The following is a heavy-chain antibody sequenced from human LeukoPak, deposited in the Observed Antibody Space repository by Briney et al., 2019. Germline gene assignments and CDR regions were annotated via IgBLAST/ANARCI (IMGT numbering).Heavy chain of an antibody. CDR3: ATNPPGRTYLQD. CDR1: VFTFDDYG. J-gene: IGHJ1*01. CDR2: INWIGDTT. D-gene: IGHD1-1*01. V-gene: IGHV3-20*04. Sequence: PGGSLRLSCAASVFTFDDYGMTWVRQVPGKGLGWIAEINWIGDTTRYGDSVKGRFTISRDNAKNSLDLQINSLRVEDTAFYYCATNPPGRTYLQDWGQGTLVTVSS.